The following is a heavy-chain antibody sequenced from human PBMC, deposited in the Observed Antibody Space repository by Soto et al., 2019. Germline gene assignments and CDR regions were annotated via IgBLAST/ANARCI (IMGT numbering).Heavy chain of an antibody. J-gene: IGHJ3*02. CDR1: GFTFSSYS. CDR2: ISSSSSTI. CDR3: ARVSPMTTVTGDDAFDI. Sequence: GGSLRLSCAASGFTFSSYSMNWVRQAPGKGLEWVSYISSSSSTIYYAGSVKGRFTISRDNAKNSRYLQMNSLRAEDTAVYYCARVSPMTTVTGDDAFDIWGQGTMVTVSS. V-gene: IGHV3-48*01. D-gene: IGHD4-4*01.